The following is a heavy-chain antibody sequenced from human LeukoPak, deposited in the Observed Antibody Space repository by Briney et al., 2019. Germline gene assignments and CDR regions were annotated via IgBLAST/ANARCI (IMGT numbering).Heavy chain of an antibody. CDR2: ISGSGGST. D-gene: IGHD6-13*01. V-gene: IGHV3-23*01. CDR1: GFTFSSYA. CDR3: AKQVSSSWYEYYFDY. J-gene: IGHJ4*02. Sequence: GGSLRLSCAASGFTFSSYAMSWVRQAPGKGLEWVSAISGSGGSTYYADSVKGRFTISRDSSKNTLYLQMNSLRAEDTAVYYCAKQVSSSWYEYYFDYWGQGTLVTVSS.